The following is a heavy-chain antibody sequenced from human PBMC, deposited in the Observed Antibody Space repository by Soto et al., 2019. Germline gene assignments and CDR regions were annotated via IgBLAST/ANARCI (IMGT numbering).Heavy chain of an antibody. CDR3: ARDLLYYYDSSGQIDY. J-gene: IGHJ4*02. D-gene: IGHD3-22*01. Sequence: GGSLRLSCAASGFTFSSYAMHWVRQAPGKELEWVAVISYAGTNKYYADSVKGRFTISRDNSENTLYLQMNSLRAEDTALYYCARDLLYYYDSSGQIDYWGQGTLVTVSS. V-gene: IGHV3-30-3*01. CDR2: ISYAGTNK. CDR1: GFTFSSYA.